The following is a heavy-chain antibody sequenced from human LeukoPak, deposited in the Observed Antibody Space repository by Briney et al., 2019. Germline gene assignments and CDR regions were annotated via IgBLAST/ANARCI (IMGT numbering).Heavy chain of an antibody. Sequence: SETLSLTCTVSGDSISDYHWSWIRQPPGKGLEWIGFIYYSGSTNYNPSLKSRVTISIDTSKNQFSLKLSSVTAADTAVYYCARVQGYYDSSGYYFYYFDYWGQGTLVTVSS. V-gene: IGHV4-59*01. J-gene: IGHJ4*02. CDR1: GDSISDYH. CDR3: ARVQGYYDSSGYYFYYFDY. D-gene: IGHD3-22*01. CDR2: IYYSGST.